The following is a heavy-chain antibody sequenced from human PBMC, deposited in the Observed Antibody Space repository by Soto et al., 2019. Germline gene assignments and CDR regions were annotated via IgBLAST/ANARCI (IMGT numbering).Heavy chain of an antibody. Sequence: LGESLKISCKCSGYSFTSYWIGWVRQMPGKGLERMGIIYPGDSDTRYSPSFQGQVTISADKSISTAYLQWSSLKASDTAMYYCARLPSYYGFWSGFPPGYYYYGMDVWGQGTTVTVSS. CDR3: ARLPSYYGFWSGFPPGYYYYGMDV. CDR1: GYSFTSYW. CDR2: IYPGDSDT. J-gene: IGHJ6*02. V-gene: IGHV5-51*01. D-gene: IGHD3-3*01.